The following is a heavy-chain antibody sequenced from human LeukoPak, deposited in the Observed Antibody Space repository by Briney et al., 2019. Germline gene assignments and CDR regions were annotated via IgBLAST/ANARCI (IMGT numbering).Heavy chain of an antibody. Sequence: GGSLRLSCAASRFSFSNYWMHWVRQGPGKGLVWVSRVKSDGSNQSYADSVKGRFTISRDNAENMLYLQMNTLGAEDTAVYYCARDIVSGSGSLDYWGQGTLVTVSS. CDR3: ARDIVSGSGSLDY. CDR1: RFSFSNYW. CDR2: VKSDGSNQ. D-gene: IGHD3-10*01. J-gene: IGHJ4*02. V-gene: IGHV3-74*01.